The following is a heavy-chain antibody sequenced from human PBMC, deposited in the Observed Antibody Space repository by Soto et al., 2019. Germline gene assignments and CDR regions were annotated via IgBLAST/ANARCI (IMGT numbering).Heavy chain of an antibody. CDR1: GFIFSNYW. CDR3: VRDSHGDY. CDR2: IDHDGPT. J-gene: IGHJ4*02. V-gene: IGHV3-74*01. Sequence: EVQLVESGGGLVQPGGSLRLSCAGSGFIFSNYWMHWVRQAPGKGLEWVARIDHDGPTDYADSVRVRFTISRDNAENTLYLQMTSLRPEDTAVYYCVRDSHGDYWGQGTLVTVSS.